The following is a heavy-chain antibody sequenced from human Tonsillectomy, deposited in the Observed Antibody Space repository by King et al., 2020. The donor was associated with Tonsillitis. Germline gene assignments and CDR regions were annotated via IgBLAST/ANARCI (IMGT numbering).Heavy chain of an antibody. CDR1: GFIVSSNY. J-gene: IGHJ4*02. D-gene: IGHD6-13*01. CDR3: ARDPAAAGIMDY. CDR2: IYSGGST. V-gene: IGHV3-66*01. Sequence: VQLVESGGGLVQPGGSLRLSCAASGFIVSSNYMSWVRLAPGKGLEWVSVIYSGGSTYYADSVKGRFTISRDNSKNTLYLQMHSLRAEDTAVYYCARDPAAAGIMDYWGQGTLVTVSS.